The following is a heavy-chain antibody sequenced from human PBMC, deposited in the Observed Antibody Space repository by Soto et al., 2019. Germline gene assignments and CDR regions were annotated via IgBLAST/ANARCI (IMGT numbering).Heavy chain of an antibody. J-gene: IGHJ6*02. D-gene: IGHD2-15*01. CDR3: AKDLSRLRGGTLYGMDV. Sequence: EVQLLESGGGLVQPGGSLRLSCAASGFTFSSYAMSWVRQAPGKGLEWVSAISGSGGSTYYADSVKGRFTISRDNSKNTLYLQMNSLRADDTAVYYCAKDLSRLRGGTLYGMDVWGQGTTVTVSS. CDR2: ISGSGGST. V-gene: IGHV3-23*01. CDR1: GFTFSSYA.